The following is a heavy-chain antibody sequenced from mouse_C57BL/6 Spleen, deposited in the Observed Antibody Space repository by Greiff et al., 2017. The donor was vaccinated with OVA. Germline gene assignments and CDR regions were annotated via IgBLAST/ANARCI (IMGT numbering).Heavy chain of an antibody. CDR2: INPSSGYT. CDR1: GYTFTSYW. Sequence: QVQLQQSGADLAKPGASVKLSCKASGYTFTSYWMHWVKQRPGQGLEWIGYINPSSGYTKYNQKFKDKATLTADKSSRTAYRQLSSLTDEDSAVYYCARTQTVDWYFDVWGTGTTVTVSS. D-gene: IGHD1-1*01. J-gene: IGHJ1*03. CDR3: ARTQTVDWYFDV. V-gene: IGHV1-7*01.